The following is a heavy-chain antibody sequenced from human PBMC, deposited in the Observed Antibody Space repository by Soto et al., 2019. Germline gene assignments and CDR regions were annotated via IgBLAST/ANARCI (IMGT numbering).Heavy chain of an antibody. J-gene: IGHJ4*02. D-gene: IGHD6-13*01. CDR2: ISSNGGST. CDR1: GFTFSSYA. CDR3: VIGTHPAALVSVDC. V-gene: IGHV3-64D*08. Sequence: GGSLRLSCSASGFTFSSYAMHWVRQAPGKGLEYVSAISSNGGSTYYADFVKGRFTISRDNSKNTLYLQMSSLRAEDTAVYYCVIGTHPAALVSVDCWGQGTLVTVSS.